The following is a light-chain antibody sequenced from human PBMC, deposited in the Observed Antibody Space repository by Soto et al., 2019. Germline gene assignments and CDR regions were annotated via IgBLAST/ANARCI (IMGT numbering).Light chain of an antibody. CDR3: QQYNYWPPWT. J-gene: IGKJ1*01. V-gene: IGKV3D-15*01. CDR1: QSVRTY. Sequence: EIVLTQSPVTLSLSPVERATLSCRASQSVRTYLAWYQVKPGQAPRLLIYDASSRASGVPARFSGSGSGTEFTLTISSLQSEDFAVYYCQQYNYWPPWTFGQGTKVDIK. CDR2: DAS.